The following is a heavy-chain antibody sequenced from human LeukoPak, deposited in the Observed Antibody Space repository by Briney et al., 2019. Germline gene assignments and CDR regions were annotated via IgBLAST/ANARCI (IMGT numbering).Heavy chain of an antibody. V-gene: IGHV3-21*01. D-gene: IGHD3-10*01. J-gene: IGHJ4*02. CDR3: AREQLWFGESAFDY. Sequence: GGSLRLSCAASGFTFSSYSMNWVRQAPGKGLEWVSSISSSSSYIYYADSVKGRFTISRDSAKNSLYLQMNSLRAEDTAVYYCAREQLWFGESAFDYWGQGTLVTVSS. CDR2: ISSSSSYI. CDR1: GFTFSSYS.